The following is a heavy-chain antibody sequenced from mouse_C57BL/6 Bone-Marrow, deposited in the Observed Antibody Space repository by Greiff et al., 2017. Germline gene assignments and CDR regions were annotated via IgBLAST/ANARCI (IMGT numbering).Heavy chain of an antibody. CDR2: IHPNSGST. V-gene: IGHV1-64*01. J-gene: IGHJ2*01. CDR1: GYTFTSYW. Sequence: QVQLQQPGAELVKPGASVKLSCKASGYTFTSYWMYWVKQRPGQGLEWIGMIHPNSGSTNYNEKFKSKATLTVDKSSSTAYMQLSSLTSEDSAVYYCARRDWDYFDYWGQGTTLTVSS. CDR3: ARRDWDYFDY. D-gene: IGHD4-1*01.